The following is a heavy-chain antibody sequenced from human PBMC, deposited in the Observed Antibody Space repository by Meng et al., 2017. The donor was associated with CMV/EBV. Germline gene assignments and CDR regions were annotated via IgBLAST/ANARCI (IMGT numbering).Heavy chain of an antibody. CDR2: IYYSGST. D-gene: IGHD5-24*01. J-gene: IGHJ4*02. Sequence: SETLSLTCTVSGGSISSSSYYWGWIRQPPGKGLEWIGSIYYSGSTYYNPSLKSRVTISVDTSKNQFSLKLSSVTAADTAVYYCARRDGYKGGLDYWGQGTLVTVSS. V-gene: IGHV4-39*07. CDR3: ARRDGYKGGLDY. CDR1: GGSISSSSYY.